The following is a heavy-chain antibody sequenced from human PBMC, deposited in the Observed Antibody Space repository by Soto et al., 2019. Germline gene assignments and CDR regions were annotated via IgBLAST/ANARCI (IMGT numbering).Heavy chain of an antibody. CDR2: ISYDGSNK. D-gene: IGHD2-15*01. Sequence: SLRLSCVASGFTFSNYGMYWVRQAPGKGLEWVAVISYDGSNKYYADSVKGRFTISRDNSKNTLYLQMTSLRTEDTALYYCAKLDEGGLQYAYYAMDVWGQGTTVTVSS. CDR1: GFTFSNYG. CDR3: AKLDEGGLQYAYYAMDV. J-gene: IGHJ6*02. V-gene: IGHV3-30*18.